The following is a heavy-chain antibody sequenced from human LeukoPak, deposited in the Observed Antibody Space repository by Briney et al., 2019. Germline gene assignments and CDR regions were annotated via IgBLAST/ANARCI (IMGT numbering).Heavy chain of an antibody. CDR1: GGSFSGYY. V-gene: IGHV4-34*01. Sequence: NPSETLSLTCAVYGGSFSGYYWSWIRQPPGKGLEWIGEINHSGSTNYNPSLKSRVTISVDTSKNQFSLKLSSVTAADTAVYYCARGAPPYSSGWYGRFDYWGQGTLVTVSS. CDR3: ARGAPPYSSGWYGRFDY. J-gene: IGHJ4*02. D-gene: IGHD6-19*01. CDR2: INHSGST.